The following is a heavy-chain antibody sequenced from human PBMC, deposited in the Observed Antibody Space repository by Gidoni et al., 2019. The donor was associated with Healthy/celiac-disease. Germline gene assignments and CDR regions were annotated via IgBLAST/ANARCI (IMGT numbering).Heavy chain of an antibody. Sequence: EVQLLESGGGLVQPGGSLRLSCAASGFTFSSYAMSWVRQAPGKGLEWVSAISGSGGSTYYADSVKGRFTISRDNSKNTLYLQMNSLRAEDTAVYYCAKGYYYDSSGYLAPFDYWGQGTLVTVSS. CDR3: AKGYYYDSSGYLAPFDY. J-gene: IGHJ4*02. CDR1: GFTFSSYA. CDR2: ISGSGGST. D-gene: IGHD3-22*01. V-gene: IGHV3-23*01.